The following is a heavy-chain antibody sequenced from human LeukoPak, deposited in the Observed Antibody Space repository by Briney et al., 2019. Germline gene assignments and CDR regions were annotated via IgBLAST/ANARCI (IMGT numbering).Heavy chain of an antibody. J-gene: IGHJ4*02. Sequence: GASVKVSCKASGYTFTSHYIHWVRQAPGQGLEWMGWISAYNGNTNYAQKLQGRVTMTTDTSTSTAYMELRSLRSDDTAVYYCASKAGDFWSGYHIFFDYWGQGTLVTVSS. CDR1: GYTFTSHY. D-gene: IGHD3-3*01. CDR2: ISAYNGNT. V-gene: IGHV1-18*04. CDR3: ASKAGDFWSGYHIFFDY.